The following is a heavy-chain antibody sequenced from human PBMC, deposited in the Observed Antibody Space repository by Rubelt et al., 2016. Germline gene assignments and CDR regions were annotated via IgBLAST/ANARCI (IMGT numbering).Heavy chain of an antibody. CDR3: ARDKYVDWQNPGTDL. J-gene: IGHJ5*02. D-gene: IGHD1-7*01. CDR1: GFIFRSYG. V-gene: IGHV3-33*01. CDR2: IWHDGSKK. Sequence: VQLLDSGGGLVQPGGSLRLSCAASGFIFRSYGMYWVRQAPGKGLEWVAGIWHDGSKKYYSESVKGRFTISRDNSKNTMYLQMNNLRGEDTGVFDCARDKYVDWQNPGTDLWGQGTLVTVSS.